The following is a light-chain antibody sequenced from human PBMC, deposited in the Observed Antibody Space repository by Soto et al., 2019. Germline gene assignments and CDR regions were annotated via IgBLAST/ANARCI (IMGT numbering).Light chain of an antibody. V-gene: IGLV1-44*01. J-gene: IGLJ2*01. CDR3: AAWDDSLNGVL. CDR2: NNN. Sequence: QSVLTQPPSASGTPGQRVTISCSGSSSNIGSNPVHWYQQVPGTAPKLLIHNNNQRPSGGPARFCCSKSGTSASLAIRGLQSEEEDDYYCAAWDDSLNGVLFGGGTKLTVL. CDR1: SSNIGSNP.